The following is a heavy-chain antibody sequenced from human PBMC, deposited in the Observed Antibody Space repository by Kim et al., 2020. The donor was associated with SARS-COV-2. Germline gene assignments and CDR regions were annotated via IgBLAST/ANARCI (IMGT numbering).Heavy chain of an antibody. CDR3: AKEPYDRLADYPVAYGM. CDR1: GFTFSNFA. CDR2: ICYDGSST. Sequence: GGSLRLSCAASGFTFSNFAMNWVRQAPGKGLEWVAVICYDGSSTYYADSVKGRFTVSRDNSKNTLYLQMSSLKAEDTAVYYCAKEPYDRLADYPVAYGM. J-gene: IGHJ6*01. V-gene: IGHV3-33*06. D-gene: IGHD3-9*01.